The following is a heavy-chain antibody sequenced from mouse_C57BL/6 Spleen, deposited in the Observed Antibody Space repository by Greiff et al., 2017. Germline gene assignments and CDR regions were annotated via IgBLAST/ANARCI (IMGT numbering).Heavy chain of an antibody. Sequence: QVQLKQSGAELVKPGASVQISCKASGYAISSYWMNWVKQRPGKGLELIGQLYPGDGDTNYNGKFKGKATLTADKSSSTAYMQLSSLTSEDSAVYFCSLYYDYEGFAYWGQGTLVTVSA. CDR1: GYAISSYW. V-gene: IGHV1-80*01. J-gene: IGHJ3*01. CDR3: SLYYDYEGFAY. CDR2: LYPGDGDT. D-gene: IGHD2-4*01.